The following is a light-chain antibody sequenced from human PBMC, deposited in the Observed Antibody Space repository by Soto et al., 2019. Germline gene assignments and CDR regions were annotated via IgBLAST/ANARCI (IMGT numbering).Light chain of an antibody. J-gene: IGLJ1*01. Sequence: QSVLTQPPSVSGAPVQTITISCTGSSSNIGADCDVHWYRQLPGTAPKLLIYANNNRPAGVPDRFSASKSGTSASLAITGLQAEDVVYYYCHSFDIHFFASVF. V-gene: IGLV1-40*01. CDR1: SSNIGADCD. CDR2: ANN. CDR3: HSFDIHFFASV.